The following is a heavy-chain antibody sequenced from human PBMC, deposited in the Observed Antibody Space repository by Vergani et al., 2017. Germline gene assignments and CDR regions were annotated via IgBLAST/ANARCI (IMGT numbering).Heavy chain of an antibody. Sequence: QVQLVESGGGVVQRGGSLRLSCATSGFTLSNYAMQWIRQGPGKGLEFVAFIQFDGSNQYYADSVKGRFTLSRDFSNNTLYLQMNSLRTDDTATYYCAKHFRGWGIDYWGQGTQVIVSS. CDR1: GFTLSNYA. V-gene: IGHV3-30*02. CDR2: IQFDGSNQ. CDR3: AKHFRGWGIDY. D-gene: IGHD3-16*01. J-gene: IGHJ4*02.